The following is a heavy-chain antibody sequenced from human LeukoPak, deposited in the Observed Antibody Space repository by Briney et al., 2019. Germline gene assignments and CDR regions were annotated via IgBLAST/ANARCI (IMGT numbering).Heavy chain of an antibody. CDR2: LPYDGSYN. CDR1: GVSLSSYG. J-gene: IGHJ5*01. Sequence: GGSLRLSCLVSGVSLSSYGMHWVRQAPGKGLEWLAWLPYDGSYNLTAASLKGRFAISKDISTNTLYLDMDSLTAEATAAYYCAAAGLGVAHWIDSWGQGTLVTVSS. V-gene: IGHV3-30*02. CDR3: AAAGLGVAHWIDS. D-gene: IGHD2-15*01.